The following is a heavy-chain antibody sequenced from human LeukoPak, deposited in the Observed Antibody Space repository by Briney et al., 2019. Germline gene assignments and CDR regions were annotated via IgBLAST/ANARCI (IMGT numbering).Heavy chain of an antibody. D-gene: IGHD3-10*01. CDR1: EFVFSDYY. CDR3: AREMEGDYGSGAFFDL. V-gene: IGHV3-11*01. CDR2: ISDSGSTI. Sequence: GGSLRLSCAASEFVFSDYYMSWIRQAPGKGLEWVSYISDSGSTIYYADSVKGRFTISRDNVKNSLYLQMNGLRAEDTAVYYCAREMEGDYGSGAFFDLWGQGNMVTVSS. J-gene: IGHJ4*02.